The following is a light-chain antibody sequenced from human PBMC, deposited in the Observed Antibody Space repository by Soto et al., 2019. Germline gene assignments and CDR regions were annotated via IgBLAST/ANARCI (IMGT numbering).Light chain of an antibody. J-gene: IGKJ1*01. Sequence: IVLTQSPATLSLSPGKRATLSCRASQNISSYLIWYQQKPGQAPRLLIYGASRRATGFPARFSGSGSGTDFTLTISSLQSEDFAVYYCQQYDNWPWTFCQGTKVDIK. CDR3: QQYDNWPWT. CDR1: QNISSY. CDR2: GAS. V-gene: IGKV3-15*01.